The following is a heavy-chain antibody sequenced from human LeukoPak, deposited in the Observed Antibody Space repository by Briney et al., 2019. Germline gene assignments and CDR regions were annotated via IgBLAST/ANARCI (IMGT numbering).Heavy chain of an antibody. CDR2: IYTSGST. CDR3: ASSAVDYYYYMDV. CDR1: GGSISSYY. D-gene: IGHD6-19*01. V-gene: IGHV4-4*09. J-gene: IGHJ6*03. Sequence: SETLSLTCTVSGGSISSYYWSWIRQPPGKGLEWIGYIYTSGSTNYNPSLKSRVTISVDTSKNQFSLKLSSVTAADTAVYYCASSAVDYYYYMDVWGKGTTVTVSS.